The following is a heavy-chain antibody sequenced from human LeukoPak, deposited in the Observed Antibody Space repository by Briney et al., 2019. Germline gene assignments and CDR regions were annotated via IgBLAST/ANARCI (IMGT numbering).Heavy chain of an antibody. Sequence: SETLSLTCTIFTDSIGNYYWSWLRQPAGKGLEWIGRIYTTGFTDYNPPLKSRVTMSIDTSKNQFSLEMSSVTAADTAVYYCATILIRGLTDMDVWGEGTTVTVSS. CDR2: IYTTGFT. D-gene: IGHD3-10*01. J-gene: IGHJ6*03. CDR3: ATILIRGLTDMDV. CDR1: TDSIGNYY. V-gene: IGHV4-4*07.